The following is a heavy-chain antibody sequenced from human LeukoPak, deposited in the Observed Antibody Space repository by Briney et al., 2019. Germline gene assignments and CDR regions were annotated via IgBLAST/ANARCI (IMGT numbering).Heavy chain of an antibody. CDR2: ITRDGSST. CDR3: ARDPGYESWSPFWGGMDV. V-gene: IGHV3-74*01. Sequence: GGSLRLSCAASGFTFSSSWMRWVRQAPGKGLVWVSRITRDGSSTTYADSGKGRFTTPRDHAKNTLYLQMDSLRDDDTAVYYCARDPGYESWSPFWGGMDVWGNGTTVIVSS. D-gene: IGHD3-16*01. CDR1: GFTFSSSW. J-gene: IGHJ6*04.